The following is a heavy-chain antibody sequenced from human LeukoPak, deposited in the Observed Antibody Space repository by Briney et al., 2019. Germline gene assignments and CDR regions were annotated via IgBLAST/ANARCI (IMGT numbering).Heavy chain of an antibody. Sequence: GGSLRLSCAASGFTFGSYSMNWVRQAPGKGLEWVAFIRYDGTDKFYADSVKGRFTISRDNSKNTLYLQMDSLRPEDTAVYYCAKMGATNYYYYMDVWGKGTTVTVSS. CDR2: IRYDGTDK. V-gene: IGHV3-30*02. J-gene: IGHJ6*03. CDR3: AKMGATNYYYYMDV. D-gene: IGHD1-26*01. CDR1: GFTFGSYS.